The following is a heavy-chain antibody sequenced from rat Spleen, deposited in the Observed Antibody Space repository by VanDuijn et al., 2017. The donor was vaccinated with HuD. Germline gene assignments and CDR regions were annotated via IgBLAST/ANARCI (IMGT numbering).Heavy chain of an antibody. CDR1: GFTFSDYY. V-gene: IGHV5-27*01. D-gene: IGHD1-10*01. CDR2: ISPSGGGT. Sequence: EVQLVESDGGLVQPGRSLKLSCAASGFTFSDYYMAWVRQAPTKGLEWVATISPSGGGTWYRDSVKGRFTVSRDNAQNTLYLQMNSLRSEDTATYYCTRGGNYALDAWGQGASVTVSS. J-gene: IGHJ4*01. CDR3: TRGGNYALDA.